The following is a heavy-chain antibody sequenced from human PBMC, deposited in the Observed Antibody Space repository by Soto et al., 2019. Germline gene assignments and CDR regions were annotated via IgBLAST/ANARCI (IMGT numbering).Heavy chain of an antibody. V-gene: IGHV3-23*01. CDR3: AKSRYSDSSGDFYDY. J-gene: IGHJ4*02. Sequence: PWETLSLSCAASAFTFNNYAMSWVRQAPGKGLEWVSGIGGSGRTTYYADSVKGRFTISRDNSNNTLFLQMNSLRAEDTAVYYCAKSRYSDSSGDFYDYWGQGTLVTVS. CDR2: IGGSGRTT. CDR1: AFTFNNYA. D-gene: IGHD3-22*01.